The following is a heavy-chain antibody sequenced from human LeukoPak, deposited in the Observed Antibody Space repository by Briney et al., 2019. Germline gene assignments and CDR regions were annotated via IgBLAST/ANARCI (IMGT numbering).Heavy chain of an antibody. Sequence: SETLSLTCTVSGGSISSSGYYWGWIRQPPGKGLEWIASIYYSGSTYYNPSLKSRVTISVDTSKNQLSLKLSSLTAADTAVYYCARHEYSGSYYGLSWFDPWGQGTLVTVPS. CDR3: ARHEYSGSYYGLSWFDP. V-gene: IGHV4-39*01. D-gene: IGHD1-26*01. CDR1: GGSISSSGYY. J-gene: IGHJ5*02. CDR2: IYYSGST.